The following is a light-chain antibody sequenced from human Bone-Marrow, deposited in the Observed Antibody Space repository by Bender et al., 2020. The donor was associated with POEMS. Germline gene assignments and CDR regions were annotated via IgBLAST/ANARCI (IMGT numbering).Light chain of an antibody. CDR2: DVN. CDR1: SSDAGGYKS. Sequence: QSALTQPASVSGSPGQSITISCTGTSSDAGGYKSVSWYQQHPGKAPKLMIYDVNNRPSGVSNRFSGSKSGNTASLTISGLQAKDEADYYCSSYTSSSTWVFGGGTKLTVL. V-gene: IGLV2-14*03. J-gene: IGLJ3*02. CDR3: SSYTSSSTWV.